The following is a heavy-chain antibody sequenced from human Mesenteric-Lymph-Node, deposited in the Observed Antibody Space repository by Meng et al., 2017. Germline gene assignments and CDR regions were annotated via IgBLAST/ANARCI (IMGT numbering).Heavy chain of an antibody. Sequence: QVQMPQSGPGRVKPSQPLSPPWAIAGDRVPSNSAAWNWIRQSPSRGLEWLGRTYYRSKWYNEYAVSVKSRIGINADTAKNQFSLQLNSVTPEDTAVYYCARAADSSLDYWGQGTLVTVSS. D-gene: IGHD6-13*01. J-gene: IGHJ4*02. CDR2: TYYRSKWYN. CDR1: GDRVPSNSAA. CDR3: ARAADSSLDY. V-gene: IGHV6-1*01.